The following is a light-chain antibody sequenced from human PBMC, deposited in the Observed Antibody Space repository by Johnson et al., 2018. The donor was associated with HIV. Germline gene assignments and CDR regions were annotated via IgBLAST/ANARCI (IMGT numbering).Light chain of an antibody. V-gene: IGLV1-51*02. CDR1: SSNIGNKY. CDR2: ENT. J-gene: IGLJ1*01. CDR3: GTWDSGLGAVYV. Sequence: QSVLTQPPSVSAAPGQKVTISCSGSSSNIGNKYVSWYQQLPGTAPKLLIYENTKRPSGIPDRFSVSKSGTSATLAITGLHTGDEADYYCGTWDSGLGAVYVFGPGTKVTVL.